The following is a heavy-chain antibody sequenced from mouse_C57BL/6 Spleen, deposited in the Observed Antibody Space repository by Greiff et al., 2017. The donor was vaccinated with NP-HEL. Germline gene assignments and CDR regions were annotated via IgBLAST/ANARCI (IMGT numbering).Heavy chain of an antibody. CDR1: GYTFTDYY. CDR2: INPNNGGT. V-gene: IGHV1-26*01. Sequence: VQLQQSGPELVKPGASVKISCKASGYTFTDYYMNWVKQSHGKSLEWIGDINPNNGGTSYNQKFKGKATLTVDKSSSTAYMELRSLTSEDSAVYYCARLITTAPYFDYWGQGTTLTVSS. CDR3: ARLITTAPYFDY. J-gene: IGHJ2*01. D-gene: IGHD1-2*01.